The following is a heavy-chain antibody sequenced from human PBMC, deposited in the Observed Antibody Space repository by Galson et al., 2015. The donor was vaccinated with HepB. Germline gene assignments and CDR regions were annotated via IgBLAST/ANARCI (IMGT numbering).Heavy chain of an antibody. V-gene: IGHV3-66*01. CDR1: GFTVSSNY. D-gene: IGHD1-1*01. J-gene: IGHJ4*02. CDR3: ARDSGDWNQDY. Sequence: SLRLSCAGSGFTVSSNYMNWVRQAPGKGLEWVSVIYGGGSTHYADAVRGRFTISRENSKNTLYLEMNSLRAEDTALYYCARDSGDWNQDYRGQGPLVTVSS. CDR2: IYGGGST.